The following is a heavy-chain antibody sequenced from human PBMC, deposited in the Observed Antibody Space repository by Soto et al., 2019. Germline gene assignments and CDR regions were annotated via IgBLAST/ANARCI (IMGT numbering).Heavy chain of an antibody. CDR3: AKDLSPLYYYYGMDV. Sequence: GGSLGLSCAASGFSTSSYAMSWVRQAPGKGLEWVSAISGSGGSTYYADSVKGRFTISRDNSKNTLYLQMNSLRAEDTAVYYCAKDLSPLYYYYGMDVWGQGTTVTVSS. V-gene: IGHV3-23*01. CDR1: GFSTSSYA. J-gene: IGHJ6*02. CDR2: ISGSGGST.